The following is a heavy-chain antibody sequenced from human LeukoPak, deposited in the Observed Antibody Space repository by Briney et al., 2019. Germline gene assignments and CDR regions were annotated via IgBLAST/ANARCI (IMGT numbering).Heavy chain of an antibody. J-gene: IGHJ3*02. D-gene: IGHD3-22*01. V-gene: IGHV3-33*06. CDR2: IWYDGSNK. CDR3: AKGHYDSSGDDAFDI. CDR1: GFTFSSYG. Sequence: GGSLRLSCAASGFTFSSYGMHWVPQAPGKGLEWVAVIWYDGSNKYYADSVKGRFTISRDSSKNTLYLQMNSLRAEDTAVYYCAKGHYDSSGDDAFDIWGQGTMVTVSS.